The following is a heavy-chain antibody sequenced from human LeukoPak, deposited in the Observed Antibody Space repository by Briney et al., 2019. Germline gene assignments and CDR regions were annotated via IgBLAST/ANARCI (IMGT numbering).Heavy chain of an antibody. V-gene: IGHV6-1*01. CDR2: TYYRSKWSD. J-gene: IGHJ6*03. Sequence: SQTLSLTCAISGDSVSSNSAAWTWIRQSPSRGLEWLGRTYYRSKWSDDYAVSVKSRITINPDTSRNQFSLHLNSVTPEDTAVYYYARGRVTTIANYYYYYIDVWGEGTTVTVSS. D-gene: IGHD4-17*01. CDR1: GDSVSSNSAA. CDR3: ARGRVTTIANYYYYYIDV.